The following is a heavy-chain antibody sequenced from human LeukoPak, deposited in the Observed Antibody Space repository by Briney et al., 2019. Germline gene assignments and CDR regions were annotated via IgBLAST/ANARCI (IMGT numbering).Heavy chain of an antibody. V-gene: IGHV4-59*11. CDR3: ARANTAAAADT. CDR1: GGSISTHY. CDR2: VYYSGST. Sequence: PSETLSLTCTVSGGSISTHYWSWIRQPPGKGLEWIAYVYYSGSTNYNPSLKSRVTISVDTSKNQFSLKLSSVTAADTAVYYCARANTAAAADTWGQGTLVTVSS. J-gene: IGHJ5*02. D-gene: IGHD6-13*01.